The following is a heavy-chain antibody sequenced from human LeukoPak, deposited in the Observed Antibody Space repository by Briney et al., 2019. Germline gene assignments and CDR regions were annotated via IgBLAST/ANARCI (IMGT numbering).Heavy chain of an antibody. CDR2: INHSGST. D-gene: IGHD3-16*02. V-gene: IGHV4-34*01. CDR1: GGSFSGYY. J-gene: IGHJ5*02. CDR3: ARGVARYYDYVWGSYRKNWFDP. Sequence: SETLSLTCAVYGGSFSGYYWSWIRQPPGKGLEWIGEINHSGSTNYNPSLKSRGTISVDTSKNQFFLKLSTVTAADTAVYYCARGVARYYDYVWGSYRKNWFDPWGQGTLVTVSS.